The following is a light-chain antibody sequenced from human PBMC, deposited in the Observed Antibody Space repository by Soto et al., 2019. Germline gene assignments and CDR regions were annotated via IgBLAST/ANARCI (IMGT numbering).Light chain of an antibody. CDR3: QQYGSSPPT. CDR2: EAS. J-gene: IGKJ1*01. V-gene: IGKV3-20*01. Sequence: EIVLTQSPGTLSLSPGERATLSCRASQSVSSSYVAWYQQKPGQAPRLLIYEASIRAIVIPDRFSGSGSGTDFTLTISRLKPEDFAVNHCQQYGSSPPTFGQGSKVETK. CDR1: QSVSSSY.